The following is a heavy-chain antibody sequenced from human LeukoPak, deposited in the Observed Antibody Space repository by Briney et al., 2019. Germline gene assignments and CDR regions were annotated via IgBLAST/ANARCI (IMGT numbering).Heavy chain of an antibody. J-gene: IGHJ4*02. CDR2: ISGSGGST. CDR3: AKAPDCSSTSCYPPSAAWRHYFDY. Sequence: PGGSLRLSCAASGFTFSSYAMSWVRQAPGKGLEWVSAISGSGGSTYYADSVKGRLTISRDNSKNTLYLQMNSLRAEDTAVYYCAKAPDCSSTSCYPPSAAWRHYFDYWGQGTLVTVSS. CDR1: GFTFSSYA. D-gene: IGHD2-2*01. V-gene: IGHV3-23*01.